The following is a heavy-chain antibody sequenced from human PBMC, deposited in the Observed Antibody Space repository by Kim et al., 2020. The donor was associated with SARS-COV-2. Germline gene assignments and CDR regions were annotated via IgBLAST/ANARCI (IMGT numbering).Heavy chain of an antibody. CDR3: ASDILPYDFCSQGVGYYYYGMDV. V-gene: IGHV1-18*01. CDR1: GYTFTSYG. J-gene: IGHJ6*02. D-gene: IGHD3-3*01. CDR2: ISAYNGNT. Sequence: ASVKVSCKASGYTFTSYGISWVRQAPGQGLEWMGWISAYNGNTNYAQKLQGRVTMTTDTSTSTAYMELRSLRSDDTAVYYCASDILPYDFCSQGVGYYYYGMDVWGQGTTVTVSS.